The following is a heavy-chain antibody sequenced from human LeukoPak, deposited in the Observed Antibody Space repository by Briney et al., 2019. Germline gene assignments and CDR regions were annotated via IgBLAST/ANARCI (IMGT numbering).Heavy chain of an antibody. CDR1: GYTFTDYY. D-gene: IGHD2-2*02. CDR2: ISAYNGNT. J-gene: IGHJ4*02. Sequence: ASVKVSCKASGYTFTDYYMHWVRQAPGQGLEWMGWISAYNGNTNYAQKLQGRVTMTRDTSISTAYMELSRLTSDDTAVYYCTSSDYTSSDYWGQGTLVTVSS. V-gene: IGHV1-2*02. CDR3: TSSDYTSSDY.